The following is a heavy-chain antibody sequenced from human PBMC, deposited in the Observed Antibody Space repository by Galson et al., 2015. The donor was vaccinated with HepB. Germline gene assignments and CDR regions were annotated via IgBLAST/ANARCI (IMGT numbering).Heavy chain of an antibody. V-gene: IGHV3-33*01. D-gene: IGHD6-19*01. Sequence: SLRLSCASSGFAFSSYGMHWVRQAPGKGLEWVAVIWYDGSNKYYADSVKGRFTISRDNSKNTLYLQMNSLRAEDTAVYYCARDGAGTYYYYGMDVWGQGTTVTVSS. CDR2: IWYDGSNK. J-gene: IGHJ6*02. CDR3: ARDGAGTYYYYGMDV. CDR1: GFAFSSYG.